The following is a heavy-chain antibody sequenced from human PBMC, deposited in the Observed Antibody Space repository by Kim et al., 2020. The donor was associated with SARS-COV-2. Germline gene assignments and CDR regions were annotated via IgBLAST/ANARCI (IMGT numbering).Heavy chain of an antibody. J-gene: IGHJ3*02. CDR3: ARDDSRISDAFDI. D-gene: IGHD6-13*01. Sequence: YNPSLKSRVTISVDTSTNQFSLKLSSVTAADTAVYYCARDDSRISDAFDIWGQGTMVTVSS. V-gene: IGHV4-39*07.